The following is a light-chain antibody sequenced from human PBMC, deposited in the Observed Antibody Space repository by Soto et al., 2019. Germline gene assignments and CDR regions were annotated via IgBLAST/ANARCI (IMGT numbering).Light chain of an antibody. CDR3: CPFADFTYV. Sequence: QSVLTQPASVSGSPGQSITISCTGTSSDIGSYDLVSWYQQHPGTAPKLIIYEVTKRPSGVSTRFSGSKSGNTASLTISGLQAVDGADYYCCPFADFTYVFGTGTKVTVL. CDR2: EVT. J-gene: IGLJ1*01. CDR1: SSDIGSYDL. V-gene: IGLV2-23*02.